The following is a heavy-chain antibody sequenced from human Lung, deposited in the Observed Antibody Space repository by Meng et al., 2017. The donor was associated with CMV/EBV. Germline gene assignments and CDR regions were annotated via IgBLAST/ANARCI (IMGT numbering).Heavy chain of an antibody. CDR1: GFTFDDYT. V-gene: IGHV3-43*01. Sequence: GGSLRLSCAASGFTFDDYTMHWVRQAPGKGLEWVSLISWDGGSTYYADSVKGRFTISRDNSKNSLYLQMNSLRTEDTALYYCAKAGHVDTSSGMDVWGQGTTVTSP. D-gene: IGHD5-18*01. CDR3: AKAGHVDTSSGMDV. J-gene: IGHJ6*02. CDR2: ISWDGGST.